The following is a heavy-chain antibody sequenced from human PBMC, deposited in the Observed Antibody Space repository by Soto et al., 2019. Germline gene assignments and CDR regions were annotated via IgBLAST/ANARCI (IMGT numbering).Heavy chain of an antibody. V-gene: IGHV3-48*03. CDR3: ARVVLKTYYYDSSGYSDY. CDR1: GFTFSNYE. CDR2: ISNSGDTI. Sequence: PGGSLRLSCAASGFTFSNYEMNWVRQAPGKGLEWVSSISNSGDTIYYADSVKGRFTISRDNTKNSLYLQMSSLRAEDTAIYYCARVVLKTYYYDSSGYSDYWGQGTLVTVSS. D-gene: IGHD3-22*01. J-gene: IGHJ4*02.